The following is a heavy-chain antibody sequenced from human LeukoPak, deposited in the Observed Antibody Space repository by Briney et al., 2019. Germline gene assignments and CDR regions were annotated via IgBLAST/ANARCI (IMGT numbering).Heavy chain of an antibody. CDR3: ARGSSSWFFDY. V-gene: IGHV4-39*07. D-gene: IGHD6-13*01. CDR2: IYYSGST. CDR1: GGSISSSSYY. J-gene: IGHJ4*02. Sequence: PSEALSLTCTVSGGSISSSSYYWGWIRQPPGKGLEWIGSIYYSGSTYYNPSLKSRVTISVDTSKNQFSLKLSSVTAADTAVYYCARGSSSWFFDYWGQGTLVTVSS.